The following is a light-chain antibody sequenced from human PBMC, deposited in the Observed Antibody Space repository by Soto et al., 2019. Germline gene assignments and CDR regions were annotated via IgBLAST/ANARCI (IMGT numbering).Light chain of an antibody. V-gene: IGKV3-20*01. CDR2: GAS. J-gene: IGKJ1*01. Sequence: EIVLTQSPGTLSLSPGERATLSCRASQSVTSNYLAWYQQKPGQAPRLLIYGASSRATGIPDRFSGSGSGTDFTLNVSRLEPEDFAVYYCQQYGSSPRTFGQGTQVEIK. CDR1: QSVTSNY. CDR3: QQYGSSPRT.